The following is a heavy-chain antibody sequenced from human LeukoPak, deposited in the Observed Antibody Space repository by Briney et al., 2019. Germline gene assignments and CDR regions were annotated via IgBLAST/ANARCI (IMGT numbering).Heavy chain of an antibody. CDR1: GDSISSYY. J-gene: IGHJ4*02. Sequence: PSETLSLTCTVSGDSISSYYWSWIRQPAGKGLEWIGRIHSSGSTNSNPSLKSRVTMSVDTSKNQFSLKLSSVTAADTAVYYCAKNRVRASSLDYWGQGTLVTVSS. V-gene: IGHV4-4*07. CDR2: IHSSGST. D-gene: IGHD1-26*01. CDR3: AKNRVRASSLDY.